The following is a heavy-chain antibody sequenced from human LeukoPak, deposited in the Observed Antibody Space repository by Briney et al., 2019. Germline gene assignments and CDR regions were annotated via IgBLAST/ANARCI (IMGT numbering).Heavy chain of an antibody. CDR2: NSSSGSTI. CDR3: ARGVYYYFDY. J-gene: IGHJ4*02. Sequence: GGSLRLSCAASGFTFSSYEMTWVRQAPGKGLEWVSYNSSSGSTIYYADSVKGRFTISRDNAKNSLYLQMNSLRAEDTAVYYCARGVYYYFDYWGQGTLVTVSS. V-gene: IGHV3-48*03. CDR1: GFTFSSYE. D-gene: IGHD2-8*01.